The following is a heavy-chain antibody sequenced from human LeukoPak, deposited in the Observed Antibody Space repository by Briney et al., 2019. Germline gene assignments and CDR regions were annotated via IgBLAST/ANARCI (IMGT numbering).Heavy chain of an antibody. CDR2: ISYAGSDK. Sequence: GGSLRLSCAASGFTFSSHGMHWVRQAPRKGLEWVAGISYAGSDKYYADSVKGRFTISRDNSKDTLYLQMNSPRAEDTAVYYCAKAPHYSDSSGYPDIWGRGTMVTVSS. V-gene: IGHV3-30*18. J-gene: IGHJ3*02. CDR1: GFTFSSHG. CDR3: AKAPHYSDSSGYPDI. D-gene: IGHD3-22*01.